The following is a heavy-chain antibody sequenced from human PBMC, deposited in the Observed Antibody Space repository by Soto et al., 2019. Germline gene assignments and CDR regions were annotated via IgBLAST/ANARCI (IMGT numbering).Heavy chain of an antibody. D-gene: IGHD3-22*01. V-gene: IGHV3-7*01. Sequence: EVQLVESGGGLVQPGESLRLSCAASGFTFSNYWMSWVRQAPGKGLEWVANIKDGGSEKYYVDSVKGRFTISRDNAKNXLXXQMNSLRAEDTAVYYCATYDSRGYYPYYHYYGMDVWGQGTTVTVSS. CDR1: GFTFSNYW. CDR3: ATYDSRGYYPYYHYYGMDV. CDR2: IKDGGSEK. J-gene: IGHJ6*02.